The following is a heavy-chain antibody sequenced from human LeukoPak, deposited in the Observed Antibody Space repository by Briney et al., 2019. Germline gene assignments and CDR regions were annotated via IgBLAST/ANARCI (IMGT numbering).Heavy chain of an antibody. Sequence: SETLSPTCTVSGGSISSYYWSWIRQPAGKGLEWIGRIYTSGSTNYNPSLKSRVTMSVDTSKNQFSLKLSSVTAADTAVYYCARDGGYSGYEYYYYYYMDVWGKGTTVTVSS. D-gene: IGHD5-12*01. J-gene: IGHJ6*03. CDR2: IYTSGST. V-gene: IGHV4-4*07. CDR1: GGSISSYY. CDR3: ARDGGYSGYEYYYYYYMDV.